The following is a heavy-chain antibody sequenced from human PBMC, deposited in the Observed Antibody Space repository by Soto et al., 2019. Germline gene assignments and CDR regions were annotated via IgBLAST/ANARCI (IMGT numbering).Heavy chain of an antibody. V-gene: IGHV4-38-2*02. Sequence: PSETLSLTCAVSGYSISSGYYWGWIRQPPGKGLEWIGSIYHSGSTYYNPSLKSRVTISVDTSKNQFSLKLSSVTAADTAVYYCERDSGYYSYSPRLESSSWYGTFYYYYGMDVWGQGTTVT. D-gene: IGHD6-13*01. CDR1: GYSISSGYY. CDR3: ERDSGYYSYSPRLESSSWYGTFYYYYGMDV. J-gene: IGHJ6*02. CDR2: IYHSGST.